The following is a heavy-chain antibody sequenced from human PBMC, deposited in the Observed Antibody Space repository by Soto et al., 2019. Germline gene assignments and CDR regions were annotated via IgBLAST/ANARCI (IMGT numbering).Heavy chain of an antibody. Sequence: GGSLRLSCAASGFTFTDYGMHWVRQAPGKGLEWVAVISYDGSNKYYVDSLKGRFTISRDNAKNSFYLQMNSLRAEDTAVYYCARGDYYDSSGPFSDAFDIWGRGTIVTVSS. J-gene: IGHJ3*02. V-gene: IGHV3-30*03. CDR2: ISYDGSNK. CDR1: GFTFTDYG. D-gene: IGHD3-22*01. CDR3: ARGDYYDSSGPFSDAFDI.